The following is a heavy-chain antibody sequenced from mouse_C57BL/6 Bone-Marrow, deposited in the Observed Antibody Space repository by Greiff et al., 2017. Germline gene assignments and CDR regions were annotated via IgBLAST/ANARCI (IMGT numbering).Heavy chain of an antibody. CDR1: GFTFSDYY. Sequence: EVKLMESGGGLVQPGGSLKLSCAASGFTFSDYYMYWVRQTPEKRLEWVAYISNGGGSTYYPDTVKGRFTISRDNATNTLYLQMSRLKSEDTAMYYCARRGGYLDYWGQGTTLTVSS. V-gene: IGHV5-12*01. J-gene: IGHJ2*01. CDR2: ISNGGGST. CDR3: ARRGGYLDY.